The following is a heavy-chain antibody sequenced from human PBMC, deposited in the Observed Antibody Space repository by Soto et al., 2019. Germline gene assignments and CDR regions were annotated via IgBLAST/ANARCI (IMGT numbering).Heavy chain of an antibody. CDR3: VGGQYYFDY. J-gene: IGHJ4*02. Sequence: QVQLVESGGGVVQPGRSLRLSCAASGFPFTTYGMHWVGEGPGKGLEWVAVISYDGSNTYYADSVKGRFTISRDNSKNTLYLQMNSLRPEETALYYCVGGQYYFDYRGQGTLVTVSS. V-gene: IGHV3-30*03. D-gene: IGHD3-10*01. CDR2: ISYDGSNT. CDR1: GFPFTTYG.